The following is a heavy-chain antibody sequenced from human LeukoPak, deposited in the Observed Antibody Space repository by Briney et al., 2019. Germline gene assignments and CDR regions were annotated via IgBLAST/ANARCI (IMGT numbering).Heavy chain of an antibody. J-gene: IGHJ5*02. D-gene: IGHD3-10*01. CDR2: INSDGSST. V-gene: IGHV3-74*01. CDR3: ARDRDYYGSGSSFDP. Sequence: GGSLRLSCAASGFTFSSYWMHWVRQAPGKGLVWVSRINSDGSSTSYADSVKGRFTISRDNAKNTLYLQMNSLRAEDTAVYYCARDRDYYGSGSSFDPWGQGTLVTVSS. CDR1: GFTFSSYW.